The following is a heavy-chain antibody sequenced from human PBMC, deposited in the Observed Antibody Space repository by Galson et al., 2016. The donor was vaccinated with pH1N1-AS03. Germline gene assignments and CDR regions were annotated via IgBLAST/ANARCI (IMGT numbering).Heavy chain of an antibody. CDR2: INPNNGVT. D-gene: IGHD1-26*01. CDR3: ARDPRGPCSSATCPTTYYFGMDV. J-gene: IGHJ6*02. CDR1: GYTFTGFS. Sequence: SVKVSCKASGYTFTGFSVNWVRQAPGQGLEWMGWINPNNGVTNYAQKFQAWVTMTRDTSSSTAYMELYGLKSDDTAVYYCARDPRGPCSSATCPTTYYFGMDVWGQGTTVIVSS. V-gene: IGHV1-2*04.